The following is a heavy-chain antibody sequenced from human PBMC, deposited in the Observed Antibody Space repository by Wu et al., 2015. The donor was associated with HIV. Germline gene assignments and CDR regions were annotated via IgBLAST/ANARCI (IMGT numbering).Heavy chain of an antibody. D-gene: IGHD5-12*01. CDR2: IIPIFGKA. V-gene: IGHV1-69*05. J-gene: IGHJ4*03. Sequence: QVHLVQSGAEVKKPRSSVKVSCKASGDTFSTSTFTWVRQTPGQGLQWMGGIIPIFGKAHYARTFQGRLTITTDELRTTAYMELSSLQSEDTAVYYCARNTDSVATSLYSLGVWGQGTLVTVSS. CDR1: GDTFSTST. CDR3: ARNTDSVATSLYSLGV.